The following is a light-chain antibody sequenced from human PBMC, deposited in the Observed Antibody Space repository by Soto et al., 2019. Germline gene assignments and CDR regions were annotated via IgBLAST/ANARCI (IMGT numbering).Light chain of an antibody. CDR1: SSDVGGYNY. CDR3: SSYTSSSTYV. Sequence: SVLTQPAPVSGSPGQSITISCTGTSSDVGGYNYVSWYQHHPGKAPKLLIYDVSNRPSGVSNRFSGSKSGNTASLTISGLQAEDEADYYCSSYTSSSTYVFGTGTKVTV. J-gene: IGLJ1*01. CDR2: DVS. V-gene: IGLV2-14*03.